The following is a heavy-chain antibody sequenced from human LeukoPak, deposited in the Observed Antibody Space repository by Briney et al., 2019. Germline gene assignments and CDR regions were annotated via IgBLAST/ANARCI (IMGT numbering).Heavy chain of an antibody. CDR1: GGSIDSSYW. Sequence: PSGTLSLTCAVSGGSIDSSYWWSWVRQPPGKGLEWIGTIYYSGSTYYNPSLKSRVTISVDTSKNLFSLKLSSVTAADTAVYYCARHRIAAADDAFEVWGQGTMVTVSS. V-gene: IGHV4-4*02. J-gene: IGHJ3*01. CDR3: ARHRIAAADDAFEV. CDR2: IYYSGST. D-gene: IGHD6-13*01.